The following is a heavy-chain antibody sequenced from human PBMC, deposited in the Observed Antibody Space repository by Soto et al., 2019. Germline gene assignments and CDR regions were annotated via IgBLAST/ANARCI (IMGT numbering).Heavy chain of an antibody. D-gene: IGHD6-13*01. CDR2: ISAYNGNT. V-gene: IGHV1-18*01. CDR3: ARFSLAAGTLWFDT. Sequence: ASLKVSCNASGCTFTSYGIICVRQSPGQGLELMGWISAYNGNTNYAQKLQGRVTMTTDTSTSTAYMELRSLRSDDTAVYYCARFSLAAGTLWFDTWGQGTLVTVSS. CDR1: GCTFTSYG. J-gene: IGHJ5*02.